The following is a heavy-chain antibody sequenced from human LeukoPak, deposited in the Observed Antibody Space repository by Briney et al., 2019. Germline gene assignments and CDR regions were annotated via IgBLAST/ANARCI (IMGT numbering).Heavy chain of an antibody. CDR2: IYYSGST. D-gene: IGHD6-19*01. Sequence: SETLSLTCTVSGGSISSSSYYWGWIRQPPGKGLEWIGSIYYSGSTYYNPSLKSRVTISVDTSKNQFSLKLSSVTAADTAVYYCARVYSSGWYWSFNWFDPWGRGTLVTVSS. V-gene: IGHV4-39*07. CDR3: ARVYSSGWYWSFNWFDP. CDR1: GGSISSSSYY. J-gene: IGHJ5*02.